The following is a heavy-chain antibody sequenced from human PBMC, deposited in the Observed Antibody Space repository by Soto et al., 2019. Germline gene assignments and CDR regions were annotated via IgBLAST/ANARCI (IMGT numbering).Heavy chain of an antibody. V-gene: IGHV4-59*12. CDR1: GGSISSYY. CDR2: IYYSGST. Sequence: SETLSLTCTVSGGSISSYYWSWIRQPPGKGLEWIGYIYYSGSTYYNPSLKSRVTISVDTSKNQFSLKLSSVTAADTAVYYCARDRRNDYGDYNPFFDYWGQGTLVTVSS. CDR3: ARDRRNDYGDYNPFFDY. D-gene: IGHD4-17*01. J-gene: IGHJ4*02.